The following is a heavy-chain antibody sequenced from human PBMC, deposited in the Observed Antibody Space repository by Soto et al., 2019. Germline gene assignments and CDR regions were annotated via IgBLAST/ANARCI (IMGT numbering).Heavy chain of an antibody. J-gene: IGHJ6*02. V-gene: IGHV4-39*01. CDR2: IYSSETT. D-gene: IGHD2-2*03. CDR1: GGSVNSNSYS. CDR3: GRLNGYWASTGCHGYYGMDV. Sequence: QVQVQESGPGLVKPSETLSLTCTVSGGSVNSNSYSWGWIRQSPGKGLEWIGTIYSSETTHYNPSLLSRVTISVDTSMNECSLSLRSVTAADKSVYYCGRLNGYWASTGCHGYYGMDVWGQGTTVTVSS.